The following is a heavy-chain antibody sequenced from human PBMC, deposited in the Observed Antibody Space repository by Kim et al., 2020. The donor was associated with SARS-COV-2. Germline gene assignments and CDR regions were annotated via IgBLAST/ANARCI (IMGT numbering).Heavy chain of an antibody. V-gene: IGHV3-23*01. CDR3: AKDRSQMATAIDY. Sequence: YADSVKGRFTISRDNSKNTLYLQMNSLRAEDTAVYYCAKDRSQMATAIDYWGQGTLVTVSS. D-gene: IGHD5-18*01. J-gene: IGHJ4*02.